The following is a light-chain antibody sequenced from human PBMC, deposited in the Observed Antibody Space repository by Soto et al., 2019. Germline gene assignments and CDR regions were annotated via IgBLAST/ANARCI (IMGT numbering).Light chain of an antibody. J-gene: IGKJ1*01. CDR1: QGSSSY. CDR2: AAS. CDR3: QQYYSYRT. Sequence: AIRMTQSPSSLSASTGDRVTITCRASQGSSSYLAWYQQKPGKAPKLLIYAASTLQSGVPSRFSGSGSGTDFTLTISCLQSEDFATYYCQQYYSYRTFGQGTKVEIK. V-gene: IGKV1-8*01.